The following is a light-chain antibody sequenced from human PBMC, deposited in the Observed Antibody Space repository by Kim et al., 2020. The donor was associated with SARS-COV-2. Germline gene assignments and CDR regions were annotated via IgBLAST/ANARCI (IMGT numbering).Light chain of an antibody. CDR3: QTWGAGIIV. Sequence: ASVMLTGTLNSAYRFTTIAWHQQLPEKGPRFLMKLTSDGSHTKGDGIPDRFSGSASGPERYLTISSLQSDDEADYYCQTWGAGIIVFGGGTKVTVL. CDR2: LTSDGSH. CDR1: SAYRFTT. J-gene: IGLJ2*01. V-gene: IGLV4-69*01.